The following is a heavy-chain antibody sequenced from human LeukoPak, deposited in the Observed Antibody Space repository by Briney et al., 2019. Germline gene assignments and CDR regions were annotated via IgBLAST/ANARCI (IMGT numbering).Heavy chain of an antibody. CDR3: ARGGYSYDY. CDR1: GFAFSTFG. V-gene: IGHV3-21*06. CDR2: ISGSSSSI. Sequence: GGSLRLSCAASGFAFSTFGMNWVRQAPGKGLEWVSSISGSSSSIYYADSVKGRFTISRDNAKNSLYLQMNSLRAEDTAVYYCARGGYSYDYWGQGTLVTVSS. D-gene: IGHD5-18*01. J-gene: IGHJ4*02.